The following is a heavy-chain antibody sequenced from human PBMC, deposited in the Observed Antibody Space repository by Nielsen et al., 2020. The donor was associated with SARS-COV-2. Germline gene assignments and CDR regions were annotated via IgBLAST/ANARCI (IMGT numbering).Heavy chain of an antibody. D-gene: IGHD3-10*01. CDR1: GFTFSSYS. Sequence: GGSLRLSSAASGFTFSSYSMNWVRQAPGKGLEWVSYISTGSNIIYYADSVKGRFTISRDNAKKSLSLQMNSLRAEDTAVYYCARVITDGNYYYYYGMDVWGQGTTVAVSS. J-gene: IGHJ6*02. CDR3: ARVITDGNYYYYYGMDV. CDR2: ISTGSNII. V-gene: IGHV3-48*01.